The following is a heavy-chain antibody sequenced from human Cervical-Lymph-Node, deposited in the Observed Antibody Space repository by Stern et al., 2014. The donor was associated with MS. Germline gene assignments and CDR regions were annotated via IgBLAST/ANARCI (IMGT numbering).Heavy chain of an antibody. J-gene: IGHJ6*02. CDR1: GYTFPSYY. CDR2: INPSGGNT. D-gene: IGHD6-19*01. V-gene: IGHV1-46*01. CDR3: AREVAGHRLGMMDV. Sequence: VQLVESGAEVKKPGASGKVSCTASGYTFPSYYMHWGRKAPGQGLEWTGIINPSGGNTSYAQKFQGRGTMTRDTSTSTVYMELRSLRSEDTAVYYCAREVAGHRLGMMDVWGQGTTVTVSS.